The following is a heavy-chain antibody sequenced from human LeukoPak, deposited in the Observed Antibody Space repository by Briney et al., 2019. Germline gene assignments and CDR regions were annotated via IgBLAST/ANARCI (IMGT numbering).Heavy chain of an antibody. V-gene: IGHV3-23*01. CDR1: GFTFSSYA. CDR2: FSGSGGST. J-gene: IGHJ4*02. CDR3: AKEQGPPKHSSSSY. D-gene: IGHD6-13*01. Sequence: PGGSLRLSWAASGFTFSSYAMRWVRQAREKGQEWVSAFSGSGGSTYYADSVKGRFTISRDNSPNTLYLQMNRLRADDTAVYYCAKEQGPPKHSSSSYWGQGTLVTVSS.